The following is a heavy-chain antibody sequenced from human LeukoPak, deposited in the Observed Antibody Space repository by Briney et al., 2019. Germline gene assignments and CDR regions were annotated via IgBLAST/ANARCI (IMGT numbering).Heavy chain of an antibody. D-gene: IGHD3-3*01. CDR2: IYYSGST. V-gene: IGHV4-59*01. CDR1: GGSISSYY. CDR3: ARVDYDFWSGYYMGNWFDP. Sequence: SETLSLICTVSGGSISSYYWRWIRQPPGKGLEWIGYIYYSGSTNYNPSLKSRVTISVDTSKNQFSLKLSSVTAADTAVYYCARVDYDFWSGYYMGNWFDPWGQGTLVTVSS. J-gene: IGHJ5*02.